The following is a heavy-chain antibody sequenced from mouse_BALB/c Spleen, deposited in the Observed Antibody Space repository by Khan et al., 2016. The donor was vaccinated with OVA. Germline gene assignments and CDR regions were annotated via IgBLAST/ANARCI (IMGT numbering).Heavy chain of an antibody. CDR2: IDPSDSHT. CDR1: GYTFSSYW. Sequence: QVQLKQSGAELVKPGASVKLSCKASGYTFSSYWMHWVKQRPGQGLEWIGEIDPSDSHTNYNPKFKGKATLNVDKSSSTAYMHLSSLTSEDSAVYYCARSYYYGSSTWLAYWGQGTLVTVSA. V-gene: IGHV1-69*02. D-gene: IGHD1-1*01. J-gene: IGHJ3*01. CDR3: ARSYYYGSSTWLAY.